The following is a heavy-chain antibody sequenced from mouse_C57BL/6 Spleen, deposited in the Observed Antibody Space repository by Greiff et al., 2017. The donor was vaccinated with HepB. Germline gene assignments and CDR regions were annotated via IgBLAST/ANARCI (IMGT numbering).Heavy chain of an antibody. CDR2: TNPTNGRT. Sequence: QVQLQQSGADLVKAGASVKMSCKASGYTFTSYWMHWVKQRLGQGLEWFAETNPTNGRTYYNEKFKSKAKLTVDNSSSTAYMLLSGPTSEDSAVDYCARIKKIVATYFDYWGQGTTLTVSS. CDR1: GYTFTSYW. CDR3: ARIKKIVATYFDY. V-gene: IGHV1S81*02. J-gene: IGHJ2*01. D-gene: IGHD1-1*01.